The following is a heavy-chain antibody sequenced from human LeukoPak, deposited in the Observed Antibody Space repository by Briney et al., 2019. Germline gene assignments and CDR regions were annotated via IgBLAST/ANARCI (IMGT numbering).Heavy chain of an antibody. Sequence: GGSLRLSCAASGFTFSSYAMSWVRQAPGKGLEWVSSISGSGSNTYYADSVKGRFTISRDSSKNTLYLQMNSLRAEDTAIYYCAKDRAMAVAEVDYWGQGTLVTVSS. V-gene: IGHV3-23*01. J-gene: IGHJ4*02. CDR1: GFTFSSYA. CDR2: ISGSGSNT. D-gene: IGHD6-19*01. CDR3: AKDRAMAVAEVDY.